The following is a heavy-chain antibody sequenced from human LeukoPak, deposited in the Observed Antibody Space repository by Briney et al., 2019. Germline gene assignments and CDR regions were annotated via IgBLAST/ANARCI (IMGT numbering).Heavy chain of an antibody. CDR2: IYHSGNT. CDR1: GYSISSGYY. CDR3: ARAGSGTYYKGFDY. J-gene: IGHJ4*02. Sequence: PSETLSLTCTVSGYSISSGYYWGWIRQPPGKGLEWIGSIYHSGNTYYNPSLKSRVSVSADTSKNQISLKLSSVTVADTAVYYCARAGSGTYYKGFDYWGQGTLVTVSS. V-gene: IGHV4-38-2*02. D-gene: IGHD3-10*01.